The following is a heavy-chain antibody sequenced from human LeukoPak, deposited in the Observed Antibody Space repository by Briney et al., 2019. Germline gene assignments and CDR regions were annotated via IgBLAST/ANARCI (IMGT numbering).Heavy chain of an antibody. J-gene: IGHJ6*02. Sequence: GGSLRLSCAASGLTFSDYSMTWVRQAPGKGLFWVSGISAGGGSTYYADSVKGRFSISRDNSRNTLYLQMNSLRAEDTAVYYCARSRSSGWYGSYYYGMDVWGQGTTVTVSS. CDR1: GLTFSDYS. CDR3: ARSRSSGWYGSYYYGMDV. CDR2: ISAGGGST. V-gene: IGHV3-23*01. D-gene: IGHD6-19*01.